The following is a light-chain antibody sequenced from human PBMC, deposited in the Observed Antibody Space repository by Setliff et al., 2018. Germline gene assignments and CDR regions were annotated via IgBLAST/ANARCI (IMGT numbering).Light chain of an antibody. V-gene: IGLV2-14*03. Sequence: QSALTQPPSASGSPGQSVTISCTGTSSDVGGYNYVSWYQQHPGKAPKLMIYDVSNRPSGVSNRFSGSKSGNTASLTISGLQAEDEADYYCSSYTGTYVFGRGTKVTVL. CDR3: SSYTGTYV. J-gene: IGLJ1*01. CDR2: DVS. CDR1: SSDVGGYNY.